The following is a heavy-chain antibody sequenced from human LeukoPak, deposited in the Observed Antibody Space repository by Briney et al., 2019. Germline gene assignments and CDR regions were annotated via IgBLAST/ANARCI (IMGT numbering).Heavy chain of an antibody. CDR1: GYTFTSYG. CDR2: ISAYNGNT. V-gene: IGHV1-18*01. J-gene: IGHJ5*02. Sequence: ASVKVSCKASGYTFTSYGISWVRQAPGQGLEWRGWISAYNGNTNYAQKLQGRVTMTTDTSTSTAYMELRSLRSDDTAVYYCARAPDFWSGQGVNWFDPWGQGTLVTVSS. D-gene: IGHD3-3*01. CDR3: ARAPDFWSGQGVNWFDP.